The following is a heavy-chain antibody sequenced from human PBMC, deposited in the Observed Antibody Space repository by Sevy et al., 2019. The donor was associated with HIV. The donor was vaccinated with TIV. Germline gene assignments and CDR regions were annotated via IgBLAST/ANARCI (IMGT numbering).Heavy chain of an antibody. V-gene: IGHV3-30*18. D-gene: IGHD6-6*01. Sequence: GGSLRLSCAASGFTFSSYGVHWVRQAPGKGLEWVAVISYDGSNKYYADSVKGRFTISRDNSKNTLYLQMNSLRTEDTAVYYSAKVGHGSSSFWSFELWGRGTLVTVSS. CDR1: GFTFSSYG. CDR2: ISYDGSNK. CDR3: AKVGHGSSSFWSFEL. J-gene: IGHJ2*01.